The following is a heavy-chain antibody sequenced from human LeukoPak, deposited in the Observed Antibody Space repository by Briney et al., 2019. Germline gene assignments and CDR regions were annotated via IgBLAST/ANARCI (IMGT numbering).Heavy chain of an antibody. D-gene: IGHD1-1*01. CDR2: ISSSSSYI. J-gene: IGHJ4*02. V-gene: IGHV3-21*01. CDR1: GFTFSSYS. CDR3: ARDKTGTDPFDY. Sequence: GGSLRLSCAASGFTFSSYSMNWVRQAPGKGLEWVSSISSSSSYIYYADSVKGRFTISRDNAKNSLYLQMNSLRAEDTAVYYCARDKTGTDPFDYWGQGTLVTVSS.